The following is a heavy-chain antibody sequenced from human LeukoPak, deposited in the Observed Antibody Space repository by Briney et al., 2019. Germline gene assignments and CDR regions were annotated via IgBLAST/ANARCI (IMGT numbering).Heavy chain of an antibody. CDR3: AADSGSYLDAFDI. Sequence: SVKVSCKASGFTFTSSAVRWVRQARGQRLEWIGWIVVGSGNTNYAQKFQERVTITRDMSTSTAYMELSSLRSEDTAVYYCAADSGSYLDAFDIWGQGTMVTVSS. V-gene: IGHV1-58*01. J-gene: IGHJ3*02. D-gene: IGHD1-26*01. CDR2: IVVGSGNT. CDR1: GFTFTSSA.